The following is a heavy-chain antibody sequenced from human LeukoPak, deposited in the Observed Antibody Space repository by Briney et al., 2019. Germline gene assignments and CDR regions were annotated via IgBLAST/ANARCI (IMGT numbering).Heavy chain of an antibody. CDR2: IWSDASNR. Sequence: GGSLRLSCAASGFIFSHYGMHWVRQAPGKGLEWVAVIWSDASNRFYAGSVKGRFTISRDNSQNTLFLQMNSLRAEDTAMYYCARDAQRGFDYSNSLEYWGHGTLVTVSS. J-gene: IGHJ4*01. D-gene: IGHD4-11*01. CDR1: GFIFSHYG. CDR3: ARDAQRGFDYSNSLEY. V-gene: IGHV3-33*01.